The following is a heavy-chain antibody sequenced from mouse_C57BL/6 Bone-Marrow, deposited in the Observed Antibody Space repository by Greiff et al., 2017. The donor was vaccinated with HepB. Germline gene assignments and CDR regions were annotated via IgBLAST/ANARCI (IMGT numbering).Heavy chain of an antibody. V-gene: IGHV1-64*01. CDR1: GYTFTSYW. Sequence: QVQLQQPGAELVKPGASVKLSCEASGYTFTSYWMHWVKQRPGQGLEWIGMIRTNSGSTNYNEKFKSKATLTVDKSSSTAYMQLSSLTSEDSAVYYCASPSSLYYRYWYFDVLGTGTTVTVSS. CDR3: ASPSSLYYRYWYFDV. D-gene: IGHD2-1*01. J-gene: IGHJ1*03. CDR2: IRTNSGST.